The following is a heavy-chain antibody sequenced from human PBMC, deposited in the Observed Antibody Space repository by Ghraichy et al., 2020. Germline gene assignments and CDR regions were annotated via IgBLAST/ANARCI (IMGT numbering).Heavy chain of an antibody. V-gene: IGHV3-7*01. Sequence: VANIKEDGSEIHYEDSVKGRFTISRDNAKNSLYLQVNSLRAEDTAVYYCARGGGTVVVQAAETTFYYYYYMDVWGKGTTVTVSS. CDR3: ARGGGTVVVQAAETTFYYYYYMDV. J-gene: IGHJ6*03. CDR2: IKEDGSEI. D-gene: IGHD2-2*01.